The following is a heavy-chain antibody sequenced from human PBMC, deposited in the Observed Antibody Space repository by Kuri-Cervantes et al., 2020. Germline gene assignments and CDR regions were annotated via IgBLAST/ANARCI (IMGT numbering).Heavy chain of an antibody. Sequence: GESLKISCAASGFTFSSYAMSWVRQAPGKGLEWVAVIWYDGSNKYYADSVKGRFTISRDNSKNTLYLQMNSLRAEDTAVYYCAKDIVPAALYGMDVWGQGTTVTVSS. CDR1: GFTFSSYA. CDR3: AKDIVPAALYGMDV. D-gene: IGHD2-2*01. V-gene: IGHV3-30*02. CDR2: IWYDGSNK. J-gene: IGHJ6*02.